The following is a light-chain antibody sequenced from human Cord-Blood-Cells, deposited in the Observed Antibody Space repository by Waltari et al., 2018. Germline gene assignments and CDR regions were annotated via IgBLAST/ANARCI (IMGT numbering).Light chain of an antibody. CDR2: WAS. Sequence: DIVMTQSPDSLAVSLGERATINCKSSQSVLYSSNNKNYLAWYQQKPGQPPKLLIYWASTRESWVPDRFSGSGSGTDFTLTISSLQAEDVAGYYCQQYYSTPLTFGPGTKVDIK. J-gene: IGKJ3*01. CDR3: QQYYSTPLT. CDR1: QSVLYSSNNKNY. V-gene: IGKV4-1*01.